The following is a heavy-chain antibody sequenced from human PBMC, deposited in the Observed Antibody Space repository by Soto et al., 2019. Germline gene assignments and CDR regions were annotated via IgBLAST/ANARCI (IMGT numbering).Heavy chain of an antibody. V-gene: IGHV3-66*01. D-gene: IGHD6-19*01. J-gene: IGHJ4*02. CDR2: IYSGGST. CDR1: GFTVSSNY. CDR3: ARDSAGSGWHDY. Sequence: EVRLVESGGGLVQPGGSLRLSCAASGFTVSSNYMSWVRQAPGKGLEWVSVIYSGGSTYYADSVKGRFTISRDNSKNTLYLQMNSLRAEDTAVYYCARDSAGSGWHDYWGQGTLVTVSS.